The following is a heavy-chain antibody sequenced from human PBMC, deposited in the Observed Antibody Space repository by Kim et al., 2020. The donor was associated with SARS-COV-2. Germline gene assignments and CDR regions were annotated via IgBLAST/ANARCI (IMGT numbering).Heavy chain of an antibody. D-gene: IGHD2-21*02. CDR3: AKVPSYCGGDCYFDY. V-gene: IGHV3-30*02. Sequence: SRRGRSTISRDDSKNTLYLQMNSLRAEDTAVYYCAKVPSYCGGDCYFDYWGHGTLVTVSS. J-gene: IGHJ4*01.